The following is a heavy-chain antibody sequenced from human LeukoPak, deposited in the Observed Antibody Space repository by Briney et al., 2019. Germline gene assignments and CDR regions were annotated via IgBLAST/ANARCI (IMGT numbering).Heavy chain of an antibody. V-gene: IGHV3-7*03. CDR3: ARGKSRGSHIDY. CDR2: MNQDGSEK. CDR1: GFTFVNHW. J-gene: IGHJ4*02. D-gene: IGHD1-26*01. Sequence: GGSLRLSCVASGFTFVNHWMTWVRQAPGKGLEWVANMNQDGSEKYYVDSVKGRFTISRDNAKNSLYLQMNSLRAADTAVYYCARGKSRGSHIDYWGQGTLVTVSS.